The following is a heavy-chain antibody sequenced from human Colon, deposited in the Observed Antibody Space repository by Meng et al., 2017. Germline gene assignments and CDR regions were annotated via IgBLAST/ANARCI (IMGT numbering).Heavy chain of an antibody. CDR1: GYTFTSSD. D-gene: IGHD2-2*01. Sequence: QVQLVQSGAVGRKPGASVKVTCKASGYTFTSSDINWVRQATGRGLEWLGWMNPNNGNTGSAQKFQGRVSMTRDTSIGTAYMELSGLTSEDTAVYYCARTAMLDSWGQGTLVTVSS. V-gene: IGHV1-8*01. CDR3: ARTAMLDS. CDR2: MNPNNGNT. J-gene: IGHJ5*01.